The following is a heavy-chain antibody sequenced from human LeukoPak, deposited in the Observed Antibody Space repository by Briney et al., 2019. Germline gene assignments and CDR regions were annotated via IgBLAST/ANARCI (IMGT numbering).Heavy chain of an antibody. V-gene: IGHV1-18*01. CDR2: ISAYNGNT. D-gene: IGHD6-19*01. Sequence: ASVKVSCKASGYTFTSYGISWVRQAPGQGLEWMGWISAYNGNTNYAQKLQGRVTMTTDTSASTAYMELRSLRSDDTAVYYCAGQWLASDAFDIWGQGTMVTVSS. CDR1: GYTFTSYG. J-gene: IGHJ3*02. CDR3: AGQWLASDAFDI.